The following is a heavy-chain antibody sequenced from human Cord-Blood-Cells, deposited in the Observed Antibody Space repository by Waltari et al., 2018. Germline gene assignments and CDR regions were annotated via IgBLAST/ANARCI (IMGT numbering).Heavy chain of an antibody. CDR2: IYRGGST. D-gene: IGHD2-2*01. V-gene: IGHV3-53*01. J-gene: IGHJ5*02. Sequence: EVQLVESGGGLIQPGGSLRLSCAASGFTVSSNYMSWVRQAPGKGLEWVSVIYRGGSTYYADSVKGRFTISRDNSKNTLYLQMNSRRAEDTAVYYCARDGVPAARGWFDPWGQGTLVTVSS. CDR3: ARDGVPAARGWFDP. CDR1: GFTVSSNY.